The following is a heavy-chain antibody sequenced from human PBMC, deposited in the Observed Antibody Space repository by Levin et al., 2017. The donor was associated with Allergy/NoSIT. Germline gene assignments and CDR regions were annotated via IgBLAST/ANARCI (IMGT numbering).Heavy chain of an antibody. J-gene: IGHJ4*02. V-gene: IGHV1-2*02. CDR2: VNCNSGDT. Sequence: GESLKISCEAAGYTFTDHYMHWVRQAPGQGLEWMGWVNCNSGDTHYAQKFQDRVTMTRDTSITTAYIEVSSLRFDDTALYFCARNDYGDYVQNFDYWGQGTQVTVSS. CDR1: GYTFTDHY. CDR3: ARNDYGDYVQNFDY. D-gene: IGHD4-17*01.